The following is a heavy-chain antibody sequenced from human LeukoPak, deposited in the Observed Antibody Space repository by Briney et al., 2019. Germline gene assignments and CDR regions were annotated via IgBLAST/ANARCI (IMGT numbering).Heavy chain of an antibody. CDR1: GFTFSSYS. Sequence: GGSLRLSCAASGFTFSSYSMNWVRQAPGKGLEWVSSISSSSSYIYYADSVKGRFTISRDNAKNSLYLQMNSLRAEDTAVYYCARYYSSSLYYDKYVWGNGTTVTVSS. J-gene: IGHJ6*03. D-gene: IGHD6-13*01. CDR2: ISSSSSYI. CDR3: ARYYSSSLYYDKYV. V-gene: IGHV3-21*01.